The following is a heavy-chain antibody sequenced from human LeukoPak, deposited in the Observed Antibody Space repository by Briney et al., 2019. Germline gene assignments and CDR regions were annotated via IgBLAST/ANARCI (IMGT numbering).Heavy chain of an antibody. CDR1: GYTFTGYY. CDR3: ARDFHYYYDSSGSDNWFDP. V-gene: IGHV1-2*04. Sequence: GASVKVFCKASGYTFTGYYMHWVRQAPGQGLEWMGWINPNSGGTNYAQKFQGWVTMTRDTSISTAYMELSRLRSDDTAVYYCARDFHYYYDSSGSDNWFDPWGQGTLVTVSS. J-gene: IGHJ5*02. CDR2: INPNSGGT. D-gene: IGHD3-22*01.